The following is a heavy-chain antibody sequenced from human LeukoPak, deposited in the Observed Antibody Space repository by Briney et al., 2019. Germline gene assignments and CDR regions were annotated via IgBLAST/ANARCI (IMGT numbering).Heavy chain of an antibody. CDR3: ARGGGLDV. CDR1: GFTFSGYS. CDR2: INHNGNVN. V-gene: IGHV3-7*03. Sequence: GGSLRLSCAASGFTFSGYSMNWARQAPGKGLEWVASINHNGNVNYYVDSVKGRFTISRDNAKNSLYLQMSNLRAEDTAVYFCARGGGLDVWGQGATVTVSS. D-gene: IGHD3-16*01. J-gene: IGHJ6*02.